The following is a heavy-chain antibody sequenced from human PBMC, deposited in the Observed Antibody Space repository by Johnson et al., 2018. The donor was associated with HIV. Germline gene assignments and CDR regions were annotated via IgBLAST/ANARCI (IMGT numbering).Heavy chain of an antibody. CDR3: AKESAAGAFDI. CDR1: GFTFSSYG. J-gene: IGHJ3*02. Sequence: VQLVESGGGVVQPGRSLRLSCAASGFTFSSYGMHWVRQAPGKGLEWVAVISYDGSNKYYADSVKGRFTISRDHSKNTLYLQMNSLRAEDTAVYYCAKESAAGAFDIWGQGTMVTVSS. CDR2: ISYDGSNK. V-gene: IGHV3-30*18.